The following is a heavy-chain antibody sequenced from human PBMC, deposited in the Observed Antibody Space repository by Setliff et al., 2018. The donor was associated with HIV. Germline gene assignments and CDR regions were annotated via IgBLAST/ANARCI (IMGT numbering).Heavy chain of an antibody. J-gene: IGHJ4*02. CDR2: INNDTTTT. CDR3: AMFSSSSG. Sequence: LRLSCAASGFTFGRYWMHWVRQAPGQGLVWVSGINNDTTTTTYADSVKGRFSISRDNAKNTLYLQMNGLRGEDAAVYYCAMFSSSSGWGQGTQVTVSS. CDR1: GFTFGRYW. V-gene: IGHV3-74*01. D-gene: IGHD6-6*01.